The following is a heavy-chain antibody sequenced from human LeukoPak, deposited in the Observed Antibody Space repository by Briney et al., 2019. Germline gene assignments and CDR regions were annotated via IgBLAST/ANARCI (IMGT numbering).Heavy chain of an antibody. Sequence: GTSLRLSCTASGFTFSNYGIQWVRQAPGKGPEWVAVISYDGSNKYYADSVKGRFTISRDNSKNTVYLQMNSLRAEDTAVYYCAKEVATISFFDHWGQGTLVTVSS. CDR2: ISYDGSNK. V-gene: IGHV3-30*18. D-gene: IGHD5-24*01. CDR3: AKEVATISFFDH. J-gene: IGHJ4*02. CDR1: GFTFSNYG.